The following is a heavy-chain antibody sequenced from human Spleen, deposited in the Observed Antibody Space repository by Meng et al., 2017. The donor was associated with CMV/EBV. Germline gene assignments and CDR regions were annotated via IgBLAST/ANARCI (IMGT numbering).Heavy chain of an antibody. J-gene: IGHJ5*01. V-gene: IGHV3-74*01. CDR3: ATGRTACYSLCFDS. Sequence: GGSLRLSCAASGFTFSNYWMHWVRQAPGKGLVWVSRINSDGSSTSDADSVKGRFTISRDNAKNSLILQMNSLRAEDTAVYYCATGRTACYSLCFDSWGHGTLVTVSS. CDR2: INSDGSST. CDR1: GFTFSNYW. D-gene: IGHD2-21*02.